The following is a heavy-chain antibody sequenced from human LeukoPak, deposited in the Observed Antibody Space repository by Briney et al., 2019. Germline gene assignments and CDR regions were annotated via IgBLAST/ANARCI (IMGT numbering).Heavy chain of an antibody. V-gene: IGHV1-24*01. Sequence: ASVKVSCKVSGYTLTELSMHWVRQAPGKGLEWMGGFDPEDGETIYAQKFQGRVTMTEDTSTDTAYMELSSLRSEDTAVYYCVTYGSNPYWFDPWGQGTLVTVSS. CDR1: GYTLTELS. J-gene: IGHJ5*02. D-gene: IGHD4-11*01. CDR3: VTYGSNPYWFDP. CDR2: FDPEDGET.